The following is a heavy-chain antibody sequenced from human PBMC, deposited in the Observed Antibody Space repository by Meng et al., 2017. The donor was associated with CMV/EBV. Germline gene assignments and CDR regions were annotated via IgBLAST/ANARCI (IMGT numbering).Heavy chain of an antibody. J-gene: IGHJ4*02. CDR2: IYYSGST. V-gene: IGHV4-39*06. Sequence: ESLKISCTVSGGSISSSSYYWGWFRQSPGKGLEWIGNIYYSGSTYYNPSLQSRVTLSVDTSKNEFTLNLNSVTAADTAVFYCARFIADYGHYYFDYWGQGTLVTVSS. CDR1: GGSISSSSYY. D-gene: IGHD4-17*01. CDR3: ARFIADYGHYYFDY.